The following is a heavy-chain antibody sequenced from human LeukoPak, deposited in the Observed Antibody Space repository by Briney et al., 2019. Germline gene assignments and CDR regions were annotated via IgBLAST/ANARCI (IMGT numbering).Heavy chain of an antibody. CDR3: TRVTTNGYFDY. D-gene: IGHD1/OR15-1a*01. J-gene: IGHJ4*02. V-gene: IGHV3-7*04. Sequence: GGSLRLSCAASGFTFWMAWVRQAPGKGLEWVASIKFDESERHHVDSVKGRFTISRDNAKNSLYLQMNSLRAEDTAVYFCTRVTTNGYFDYWGQGTLVTVSS. CDR1: GFTFW. CDR2: IKFDESER.